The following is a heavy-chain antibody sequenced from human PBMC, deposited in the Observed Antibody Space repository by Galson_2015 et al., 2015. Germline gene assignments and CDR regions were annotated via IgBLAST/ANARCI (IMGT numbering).Heavy chain of an antibody. CDR2: INSDGSST. J-gene: IGHJ6*03. V-gene: IGHV3-74*01. CDR1: GFTFSSYW. Sequence: SLRLSCAASGFTFSSYWMHWVRQAPGKGLVWVSRINSDGSSTSYADSVKGRFTISRDNAKNTLYLQMNSLRAEDTAVYFCAREQGYCSSTSCYADYYYMDVWGKGTTVTVSS. D-gene: IGHD2-2*01. CDR3: AREQGYCSSTSCYADYYYMDV.